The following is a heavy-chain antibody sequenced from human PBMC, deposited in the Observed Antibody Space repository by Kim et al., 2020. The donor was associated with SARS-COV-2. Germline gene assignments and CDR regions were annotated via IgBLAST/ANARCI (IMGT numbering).Heavy chain of an antibody. J-gene: IGHJ4*02. V-gene: IGHV3-23*01. CDR3: ARRDASGTYYFDL. Sequence: SADSVKGQFTISRDYCKNTLYLQMNSLRAEDTAVYYCARRDASGTYYFDLWGQGTLVTVAS. D-gene: IGHD3-10*01.